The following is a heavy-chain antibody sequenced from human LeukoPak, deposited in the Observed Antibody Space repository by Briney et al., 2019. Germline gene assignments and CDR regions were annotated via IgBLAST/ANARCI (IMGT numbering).Heavy chain of an antibody. V-gene: IGHV3-21*01. Sequence: PGGSLRLSCTASGFTFSSYSMNWVRQAPGKGLEWVSSISSSSSYIYYADSVKGRFTISRDNAKNSLYLQMNSLRVEDTAVYYCARDVRIGFSVYAFDIWGQGTMVTVSS. D-gene: IGHD3-10*02. CDR2: ISSSSSYI. J-gene: IGHJ3*02. CDR1: GFTFSSYS. CDR3: ARDVRIGFSVYAFDI.